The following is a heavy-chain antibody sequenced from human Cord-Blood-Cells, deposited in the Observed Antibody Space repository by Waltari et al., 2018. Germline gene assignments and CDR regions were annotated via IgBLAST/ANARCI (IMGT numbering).Heavy chain of an antibody. V-gene: IGHV3-53*04. CDR3: VLGTALDY. CDR2: IYCGGSK. J-gene: IGHJ4*02. CDR1: GFTVSSNY. D-gene: IGHD7-27*01. Sequence: EVQLVESGGGLVQPGGSLRLSCAASGFTVSSNYMSWVRQAPGKGLEWVSVIYCGGSKYNADSVKGRFTISRHNSKNTLYLQMNSLRAEDTAVYYCVLGTALDYWGQGTLVTVSS.